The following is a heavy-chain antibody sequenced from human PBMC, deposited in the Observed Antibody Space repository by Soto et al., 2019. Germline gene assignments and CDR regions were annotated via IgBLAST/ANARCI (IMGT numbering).Heavy chain of an antibody. Sequence: SATLSLTCTVSGGSISSYYWSWIRQPPGKGLEWIGYIYYSGSTNYNPSLKSRVTISVDTSKNQFALKLSSVTAADTAVYYCARSDGRYWGQGNLVTVX. CDR2: IYYSGST. CDR3: ARSDGRY. J-gene: IGHJ4*02. V-gene: IGHV4-59*12. CDR1: GGSISSYY.